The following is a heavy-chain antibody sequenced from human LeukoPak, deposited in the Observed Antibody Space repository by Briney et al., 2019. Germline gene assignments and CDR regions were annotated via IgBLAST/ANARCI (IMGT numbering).Heavy chain of an antibody. CDR1: GFTFNTYG. J-gene: IGHJ4*02. CDR2: ISGSDSST. Sequence: GGSLRLSCAVSGFTFNTYGMTWVRQAPGKGLEWVSGISGSDSSTYHADSVTGRFTISRDNSKNTLYLQMNSLRGEDTAVYYCAKNIGGLDYWGQGTLVTVSS. D-gene: IGHD3-10*01. V-gene: IGHV3-23*01. CDR3: AKNIGGLDY.